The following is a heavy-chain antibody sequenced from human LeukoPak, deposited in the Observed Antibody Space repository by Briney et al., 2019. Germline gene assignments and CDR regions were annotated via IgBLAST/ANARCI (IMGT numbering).Heavy chain of an antibody. V-gene: IGHV3-7*03. D-gene: IGHD1-26*01. J-gene: IGHJ3*02. CDR3: ARGGSYLSAFDI. Sequence: GGSLRLSCAASGFSFSSYWMGWVRQAPGKGLEWVANINQDGTDIFYVDSVKGRFSISRDNAKNTLYLQMNSLRAEDTAVYYCARGGSYLSAFDIWGQGTMVTVSS. CDR2: INQDGTDI. CDR1: GFSFSSYW.